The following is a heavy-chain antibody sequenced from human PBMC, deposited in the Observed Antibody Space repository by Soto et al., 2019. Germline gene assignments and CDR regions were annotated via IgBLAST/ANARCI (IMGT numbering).Heavy chain of an antibody. V-gene: IGHV4-59*01. CDR1: GGSMSEYF. CDR3: ARDGYDGSGSPYPAY. Sequence: VTLSLTCSVSGGSMSEYFWSWIRQSPGKGLEWIGYIYYLGSTDYNPSLKSRVTISVDTSKRQFSLRLTSVTAADTAVYYCARDGYDGSGSPYPAYWGPGTQVTVSS. D-gene: IGHD3-10*01. J-gene: IGHJ4*02. CDR2: IYYLGST.